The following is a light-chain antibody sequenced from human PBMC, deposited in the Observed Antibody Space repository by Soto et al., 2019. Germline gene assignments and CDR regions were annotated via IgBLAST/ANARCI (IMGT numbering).Light chain of an antibody. Sequence: EIVMTQSPATLSVSPGERATLSCRASHSINLNLAWYQQKPGQAPMLLIYGASTRATGIPARFSGSGSGAEFTLTISSLQAEDFAVYYCQQYNNWPPSITFGQGTRLEIK. CDR3: QQYNNWPPSIT. CDR2: GAS. J-gene: IGKJ5*01. CDR1: HSINLN. V-gene: IGKV3-15*01.